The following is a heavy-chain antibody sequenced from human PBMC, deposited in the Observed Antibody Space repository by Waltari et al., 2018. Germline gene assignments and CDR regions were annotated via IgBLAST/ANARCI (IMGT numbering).Heavy chain of an antibody. D-gene: IGHD1-1*01. CDR3: ATYIGASVGTAAFDV. J-gene: IGHJ3*01. CDR1: GVSITSNRYY. V-gene: IGHV4-39*01. CDR2: MSYTGAN. Sequence: QLQLQESGPGLGKPSETLSLTCSVYGVSITSNRYYWGWIPQTPGQGLEWIVTMSYTGANNSSPAPESRVTVSRDTSKNQLSLKLVSVTAADTAVYYCATYIGASVGTAAFDVWGQGTMVAVSS.